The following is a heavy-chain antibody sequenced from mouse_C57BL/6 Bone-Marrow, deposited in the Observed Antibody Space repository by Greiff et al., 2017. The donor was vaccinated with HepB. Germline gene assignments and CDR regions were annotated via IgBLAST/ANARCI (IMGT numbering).Heavy chain of an antibody. V-gene: IGHV5-17*01. CDR2: ISSGSSTI. D-gene: IGHD1-1*01. CDR3: ARTTVVTYWYFDV. Sequence: VQLKESGGGLVKPGGSLKLSCAASGFTFSDYGMHWVRQAPEKGLEWVAYISSGSSTIYYADTVKGRFTISRDNAKNTLFLQMNMLRAEDTAMYYCARTTVVTYWYFDVWGTGTTVTVSS. CDR1: GFTFSDYG. J-gene: IGHJ1*03.